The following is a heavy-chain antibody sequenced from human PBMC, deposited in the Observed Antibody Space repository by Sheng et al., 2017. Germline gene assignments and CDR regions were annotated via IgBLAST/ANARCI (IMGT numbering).Heavy chain of an antibody. J-gene: IGHJ4*02. CDR1: GFTFSTHG. CDR2: ISHDGTAE. D-gene: IGHD4-4*01. CDR3: TKGVDYSKYLSHFDY. Sequence: QVQLVESGGGVVQPGRSLRLSCAASGFTFSTHGMHWVRQAPGRGPEWVAMISHDGTAEYYTDSVKGRFTISRDNAKNSLYLQMNSLRLEDMALYYCTKGVDYSKYLSHFDYWGQGTLVTVSS. V-gene: IGHV3-30*18.